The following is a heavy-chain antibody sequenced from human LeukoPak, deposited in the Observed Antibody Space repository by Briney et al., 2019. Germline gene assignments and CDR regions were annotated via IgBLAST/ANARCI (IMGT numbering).Heavy chain of an antibody. V-gene: IGHV3-53*01. D-gene: IGHD2-21*02. CDR2: IYSGGST. Sequence: GGSLRLSCAASGFSGSSNHMSWSRQAPGKGLEWVSVIYSGGSTYYADSVKGRFTISRDNSKNTLYRQMKSLRAEDTAVYYCARTDETAPAEDFQHWGQGSPFTVSS. J-gene: IGHJ1*01. CDR3: ARTDETAPAEDFQH. CDR1: GFSGSSNH.